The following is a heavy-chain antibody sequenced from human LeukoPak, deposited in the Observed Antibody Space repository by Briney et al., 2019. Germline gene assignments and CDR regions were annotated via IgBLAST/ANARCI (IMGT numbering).Heavy chain of an antibody. V-gene: IGHV3-74*01. CDR3: ARAPRYSSSWFDY. D-gene: IGHD6-13*01. Sequence: GGSLRLSCAASGFTFNSNWMHWVRQAPGKGLVWVSRVNTDGSSTTYADFVKGRFTISRDNAKNTLYLQMNSLKAEETAVYYCARAPRYSSSWFDYWGQGTLVTVSS. CDR2: VNTDGSST. CDR1: GFTFNSNW. J-gene: IGHJ4*02.